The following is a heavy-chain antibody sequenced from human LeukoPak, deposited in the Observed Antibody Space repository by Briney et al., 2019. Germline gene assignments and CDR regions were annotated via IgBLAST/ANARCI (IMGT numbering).Heavy chain of an antibody. CDR2: IIPILGIA. CDR1: GGTFSSYA. D-gene: IGHD2-15*01. J-gene: IGHJ3*02. CDR3: ARWVAATLRSDAFDI. Sequence: ASVKVSCKASGGTFSSYAISWVRQAPGQGLEWMGRIIPILGIANYAQKFQGRVTITADKSTSTAYMELSSLRSEDTAVYYCARWVAATLRSDAFDIWGQGTTVTVSS. V-gene: IGHV1-69*04.